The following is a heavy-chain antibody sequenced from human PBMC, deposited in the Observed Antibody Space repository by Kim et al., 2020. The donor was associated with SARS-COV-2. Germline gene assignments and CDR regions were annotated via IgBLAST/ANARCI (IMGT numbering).Heavy chain of an antibody. CDR1: GFTFSSDW. CDR2: IKQDGSEK. Sequence: GGSLRLSCVASGFTFSSDWMSWVRQAPGKGLEWVANIKQDGSEKYYVDSVKGRFTISRDNAKNSLYLQMDSLRAEDTAVYYCARPYWGSYRAPTDYWGQGTLVTVSS. J-gene: IGHJ4*02. D-gene: IGHD3-16*02. V-gene: IGHV3-7*01. CDR3: ARPYWGSYRAPTDY.